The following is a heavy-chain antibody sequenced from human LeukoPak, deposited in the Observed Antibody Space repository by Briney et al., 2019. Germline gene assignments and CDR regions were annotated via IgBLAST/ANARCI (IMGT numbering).Heavy chain of an antibody. CDR3: ARDPLTGYSGSWLPYYYYMDV. Sequence: GATVKVSCKASGYTFTSYGISWVRQAPGHGLEWMGWISAYNGNTNYAQKLQGRVTMTADTSTSTAYMELRSLRSDDTAVYYCARDPLTGYSGSWLPYYYYMDVWGKGTTVTVSS. D-gene: IGHD6-13*01. V-gene: IGHV1-18*01. CDR2: ISAYNGNT. J-gene: IGHJ6*03. CDR1: GYTFTSYG.